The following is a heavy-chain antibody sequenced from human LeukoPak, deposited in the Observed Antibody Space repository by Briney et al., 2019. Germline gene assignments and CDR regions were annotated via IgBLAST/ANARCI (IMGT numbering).Heavy chain of an antibody. D-gene: IGHD5-24*01. Sequence: PSETLSLTCTVSGXSISSSSYYWGWIRQPPGKGLEWIGEINHSGSANYNPSLKSRVTISVDMSKNQFSLKLSSVTAADTAVYYCARGTEGDGYNLGYWGQGTLVTVSS. CDR1: GXSISSSSYY. J-gene: IGHJ4*02. V-gene: IGHV4-39*07. CDR3: ARGTEGDGYNLGY. CDR2: INHSGSA.